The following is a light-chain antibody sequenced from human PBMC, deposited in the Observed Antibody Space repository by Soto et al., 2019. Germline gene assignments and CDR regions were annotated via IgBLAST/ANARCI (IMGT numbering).Light chain of an antibody. CDR2: EVS. J-gene: IGLJ3*02. CDR1: SSDVGSYNL. CDR3: CSHAGSRTWV. V-gene: IGLV2-23*02. Sequence: QSVLTQPASVSGSPGQSITISCTGTSSDVGSYNLVSWYQQHPGKAPKLMIYEVSKRPSGVSNRFSGSKSGNTASLTISGLQAEDEADYYCCSHAGSRTWVFGGGTKVTVL.